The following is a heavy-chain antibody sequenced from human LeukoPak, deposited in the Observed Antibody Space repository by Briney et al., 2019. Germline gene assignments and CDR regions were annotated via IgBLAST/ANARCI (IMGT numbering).Heavy chain of an antibody. CDR1: GGSTTNYY. V-gene: IGHV4-59*01. CDR2: IYNSGHT. D-gene: IGHD4-17*01. J-gene: IGHJ4*02. Sequence: PSETLSLTCTVPGGSTTNYYWSWIRQPPGKGLEWIGYIYNSGHTKYNPPRKSRVTMSEDTSKNQLSLKLSSVTAADTAVYYCARTWKTTVTNWGQGTLVTVSS. CDR3: ARTWKTTVTN.